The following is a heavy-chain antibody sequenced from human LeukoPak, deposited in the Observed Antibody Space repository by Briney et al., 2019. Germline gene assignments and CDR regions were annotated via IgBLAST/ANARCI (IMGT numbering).Heavy chain of an antibody. CDR3: ARAKSIAAPSDY. CDR1: GFTFSSYA. D-gene: IGHD6-6*01. CDR2: ISSNGGST. V-gene: IGHV3-64*01. Sequence: PGGSLRLSCAASGFTFSSYAMHWVRQAPGKGLEYVSAISSNGGSTYCANSVKGRFTISRDNSKNTLYLQMGSLRAEDMAVYYCARAKSIAAPSDYWGQGTLVTVSS. J-gene: IGHJ4*02.